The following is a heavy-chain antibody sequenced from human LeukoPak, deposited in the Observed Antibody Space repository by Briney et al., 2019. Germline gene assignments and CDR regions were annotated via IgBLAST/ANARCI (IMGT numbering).Heavy chain of an antibody. CDR1: GFIFSRDS. V-gene: IGHV4-4*02. Sequence: GSLRLSCAASGFIFSRDSMNWVRQSPGKGLERIGEINHSGDTNYNPSLKNRVTISSDTSKDQFSLKLSSVTAADTAIYYCAREANSYDSGTYAWFDYWGQGTLVTVSS. D-gene: IGHD3-10*01. CDR3: AREANSYDSGTYAWFDY. CDR2: INHSGDT. J-gene: IGHJ4*02.